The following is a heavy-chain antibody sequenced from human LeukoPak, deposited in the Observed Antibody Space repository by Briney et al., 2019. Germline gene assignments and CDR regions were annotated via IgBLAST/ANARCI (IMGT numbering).Heavy chain of an antibody. V-gene: IGHV4-38-2*01. J-gene: IGHJ4*02. Sequence: SETLSLTCAVSGYSISSGYYWGWIRQPPGKGLEWIGSIYHSGSTYYNPSLKSRVTISVDTSKNQFSLKLSSVTAADTAVYHCARPSRYYYGSGSYLTKYYFDYWGQGTLVTVSS. CDR3: ARPSRYYYGSGSYLTKYYFDY. CDR1: GYSISSGYY. D-gene: IGHD3-10*01. CDR2: IYHSGST.